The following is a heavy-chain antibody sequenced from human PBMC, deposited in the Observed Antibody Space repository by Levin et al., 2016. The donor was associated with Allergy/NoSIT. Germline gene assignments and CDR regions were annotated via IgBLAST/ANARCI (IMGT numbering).Heavy chain of an antibody. CDR1: GGSISSGDYY. CDR3: ARGDDYGDDISPDPPDY. V-gene: IGHV4-30-4*01. D-gene: IGHD4-17*01. J-gene: IGHJ4*02. Sequence: SETLSLTCTVSGGSISSGDYYWSWIRQPPGKGLELIGKFHYSGSTYYSPYLKSRVTISIDPSENQFSLKLSSVTAADTAVYYCARGDDYGDDISPDPPDYWGQGTLVIVSS. CDR2: FHYSGST.